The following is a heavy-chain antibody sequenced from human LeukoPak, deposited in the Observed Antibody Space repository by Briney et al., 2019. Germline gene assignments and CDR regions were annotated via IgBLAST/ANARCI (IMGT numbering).Heavy chain of an antibody. J-gene: IGHJ3*02. CDR1: GYTFTSYG. CDR2: ISAYNGNT. Sequence: ASVKVSCKASGYTFTSYGISWVRQAPGQGLEWMGWISAYNGNTNYAQKLQGRVTMTTDTSTSTAYMELRSLRSDDTAVYYCARRYPIVVVPAATDAFDIWGQGTMVTVSS. CDR3: ARRYPIVVVPAATDAFDI. D-gene: IGHD2-2*01. V-gene: IGHV1-18*01.